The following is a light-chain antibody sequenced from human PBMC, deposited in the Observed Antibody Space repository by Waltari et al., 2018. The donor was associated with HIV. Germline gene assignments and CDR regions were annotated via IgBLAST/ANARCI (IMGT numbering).Light chain of an antibody. Sequence: DIVMTQSPLSLPVTPGEAASISCRYSQSLLHGSGFDYLDWYLQKPGQPPQLLIYLGSNRASGVSDRFSGSGSGTDFTLEISKVEPEDVGVYFCMQSLQTPLTFGGGTKVE. CDR1: QSLLHGSGFDY. J-gene: IGKJ4*01. CDR2: LGS. V-gene: IGKV2-28*01. CDR3: MQSLQTPLT.